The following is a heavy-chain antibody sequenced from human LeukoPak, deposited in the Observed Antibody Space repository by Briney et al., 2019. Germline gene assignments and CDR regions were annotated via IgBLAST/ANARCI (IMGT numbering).Heavy chain of an antibody. Sequence: SVKVSCKASGGTFSSYAISWVRQAPGQALEWMGGIIPIFGTANYAQKFQGRVTITTDESTSTAYMELSSLRSEDTAVYYCAKGKDIVVVPAAMPTWFDPWGQGTLVTVSS. V-gene: IGHV1-69*05. D-gene: IGHD2-2*01. CDR1: GGTFSSYA. CDR3: AKGKDIVVVPAAMPTWFDP. J-gene: IGHJ5*02. CDR2: IIPIFGTA.